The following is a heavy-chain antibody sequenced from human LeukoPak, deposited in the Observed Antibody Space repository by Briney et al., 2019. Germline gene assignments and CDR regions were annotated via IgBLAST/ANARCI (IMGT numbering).Heavy chain of an antibody. Sequence: SETLSLTCTVSGYSISSGYYWGWIRQPPGKGLEWIGSIYHSGSTYYNPSLKSRVTISVDTSKNQFSLKLSSVTAADTAVYYCARDLLLRFGEHYYYYMDVWGKGTTVTVSS. V-gene: IGHV4-38-2*02. D-gene: IGHD3-10*01. CDR3: ARDLLLRFGEHYYYYMDV. CDR1: GYSISSGYY. J-gene: IGHJ6*03. CDR2: IYHSGST.